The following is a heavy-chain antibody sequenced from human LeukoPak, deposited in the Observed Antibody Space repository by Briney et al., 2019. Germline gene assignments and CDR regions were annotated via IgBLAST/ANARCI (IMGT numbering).Heavy chain of an antibody. Sequence: GGSLRLSCAASGFTFNKYAIHWVRQAPGKGLEWVTVISYDGSYKDYPDSVKGRFTISRDNAKNSLYLQMNSLRAEDTAVYYCARVPTDGDDYWGQGTLVTVSS. CDR1: GFTFNKYA. V-gene: IGHV3-30*04. CDR2: ISYDGSYK. D-gene: IGHD1-1*01. CDR3: ARVPTDGDDY. J-gene: IGHJ4*02.